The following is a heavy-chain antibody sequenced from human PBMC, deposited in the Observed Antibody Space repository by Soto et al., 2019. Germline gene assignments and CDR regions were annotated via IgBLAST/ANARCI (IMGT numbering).Heavy chain of an antibody. Sequence: GGSLRLSCAASGFTFSSYSMNWVRQAPGKGLEWVSSISSSSSYIYYADSVKGRFTISRDNAKNSLYLQMNSLRAEDTAVYYCARDLEREGPRILTGYYFGCPGLWGQGTLVTVSS. J-gene: IGHJ4*02. CDR1: GFTFSSYS. V-gene: IGHV3-21*01. CDR3: ARDLEREGPRILTGYYFGCPGL. CDR2: ISSSSSYI. D-gene: IGHD3-9*01.